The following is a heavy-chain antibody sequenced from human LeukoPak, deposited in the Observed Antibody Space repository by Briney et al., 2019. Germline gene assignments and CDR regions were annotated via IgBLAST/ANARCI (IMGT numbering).Heavy chain of an antibody. J-gene: IGHJ6*02. CDR1: GGSISSSSYY. CDR2: IYYSGST. CDR3: ARRLYCSSTSCPTHYYGMDV. V-gene: IGHV4-39*01. Sequence: SETLSLTCTVSGGSISSSSYYWGWIRQPPGKGLEWIGSIYYSGSTYYDPSLKSRVTISVDTSKNQFSLKLSSVTAADTAVYCCARRLYCSSTSCPTHYYGMDVWGQGTTVTVSS. D-gene: IGHD2-2*01.